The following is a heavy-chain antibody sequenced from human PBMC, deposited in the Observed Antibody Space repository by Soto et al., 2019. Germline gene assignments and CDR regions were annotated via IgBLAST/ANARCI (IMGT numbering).Heavy chain of an antibody. V-gene: IGHV3-33*01. Sequence: QVQLVESGGGVVQPGRSLRLSCAASGFTFSSYGMHWVRRAPGKGLEWVAVIWYDESIKYYADSVKGRFTISRDNSKNTLYLQMNSLRAEDTAVYYCASPTGRYSSSWGHMDVWGQGTTVTVSS. CDR2: IWYDESIK. CDR3: ASPTGRYSSSWGHMDV. D-gene: IGHD6-13*01. J-gene: IGHJ6*02. CDR1: GFTFSSYG.